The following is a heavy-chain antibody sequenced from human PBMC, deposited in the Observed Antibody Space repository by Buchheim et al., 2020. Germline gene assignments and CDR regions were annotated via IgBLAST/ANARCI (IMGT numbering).Heavy chain of an antibody. Sequence: QLQLQESGPGLVKPSETLSLTCTVSGGSISSSSYYWGWIRQPPGKGLEWIGSIYYSGSTYYNPSLKRRVTISVDTSKNQFSLKLSSVTAADTAVYYCARQIPDIVVVPAAIRIRYYFDYWGQGTL. CDR3: ARQIPDIVVVPAAIRIRYYFDY. V-gene: IGHV4-39*01. D-gene: IGHD2-2*02. J-gene: IGHJ4*02. CDR1: GGSISSSSYY. CDR2: IYYSGST.